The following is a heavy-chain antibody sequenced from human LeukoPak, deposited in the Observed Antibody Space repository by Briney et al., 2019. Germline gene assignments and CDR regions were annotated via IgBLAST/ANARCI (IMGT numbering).Heavy chain of an antibody. CDR1: GFTFSSYS. CDR2: ISSSGSYI. J-gene: IGHJ4*02. Sequence: PGGSLRLSCAASGFTFSSYSMNWVRQAPGKGLEWVSSISSSGSYIYYADSVKGRFTISRDNAKNSLYLQMNSLRAEDTAVYYCASLFPNYYDSSGNFDYWGQGTLVTVSS. D-gene: IGHD3-22*01. V-gene: IGHV3-21*01. CDR3: ASLFPNYYDSSGNFDY.